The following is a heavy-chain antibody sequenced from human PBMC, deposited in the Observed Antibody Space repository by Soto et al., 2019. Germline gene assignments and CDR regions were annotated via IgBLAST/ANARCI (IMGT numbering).Heavy chain of an antibody. D-gene: IGHD3-22*01. CDR2: LSGSGGTT. CDR3: ARAPDGMIVVVLDY. CDR1: WFTLCSQA. Sequence: GGAPRLPRSAPWFTLCSQALSWGPPTPGKGLEWVSTLSGSGGTTYYADSVKGRFTISRDNSKNTLYLQMNSLRAEDTAVYYCARAPDGMIVVVLDYWGQGTLVTVSS. J-gene: IGHJ4*02. V-gene: IGHV3-23*01.